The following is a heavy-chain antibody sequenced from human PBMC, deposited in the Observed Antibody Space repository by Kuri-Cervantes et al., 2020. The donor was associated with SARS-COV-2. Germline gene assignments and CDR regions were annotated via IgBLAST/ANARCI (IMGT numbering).Heavy chain of an antibody. J-gene: IGHJ3*02. Sequence: GESLKISCKVSGYTLTELSMHWVRQAPGKGLEWMGGFDPEDGETIYAQKFQGRVTMTEDTSTDTAHMELSSLRSEDTAVYYCATGVPTRLFGEELKNDAFDIWGQGTTVTVSS. CDR1: GYTLTELS. D-gene: IGHD3-10*01. CDR3: ATGVPTRLFGEELKNDAFDI. V-gene: IGHV1-24*01. CDR2: FDPEDGET.